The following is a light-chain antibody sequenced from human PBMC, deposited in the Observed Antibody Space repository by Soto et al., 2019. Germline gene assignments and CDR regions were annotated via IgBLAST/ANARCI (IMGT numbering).Light chain of an antibody. J-gene: IGLJ1*01. Sequence: QSLLTQPASVSGSPGQSITISCPGTSIDVGAYNYASWYQQYPGEAPKVIIYDVSHRPAGVSNRFSGSKSGNTASLTISGLQTQDEADYYCSSYTSDTTYVFGTGTKVTVL. V-gene: IGLV2-14*01. CDR2: DVS. CDR1: SIDVGAYNY. CDR3: SSYTSDTTYV.